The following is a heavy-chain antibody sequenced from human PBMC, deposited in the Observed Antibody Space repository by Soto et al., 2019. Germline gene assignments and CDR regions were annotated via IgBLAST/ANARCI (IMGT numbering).Heavy chain of an antibody. Sequence: QVQLVESGGGVVQPGRSLRLSCAASGFTFSSYGMHWVRQAPGKGLEWVAVIWYDGSNKYYADSVKGRFTISRDNSENTLYLQMNSLSAEDTAVYYCARDEASWYFDLWGRGTLVTVSS. CDR2: IWYDGSNK. V-gene: IGHV3-33*01. CDR1: GFTFSSYG. CDR3: ARDEASWYFDL. J-gene: IGHJ2*01.